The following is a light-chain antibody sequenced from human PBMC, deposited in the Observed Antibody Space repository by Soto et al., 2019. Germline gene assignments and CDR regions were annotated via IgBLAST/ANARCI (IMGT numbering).Light chain of an antibody. CDR2: EVH. Sequence: QSALTQPPSASGSPGQSVTISCTGTSSDIGGYNSVSWYQQHPGKAPKLMIYEVHKRPSGVPDRFSGYKSVNTASLTVSGLQAEDEDDYYCSSSAVSNNIVVVGGGTKLTVL. J-gene: IGLJ2*01. V-gene: IGLV2-8*01. CDR1: SSDIGGYNS. CDR3: SSSAVSNNIVV.